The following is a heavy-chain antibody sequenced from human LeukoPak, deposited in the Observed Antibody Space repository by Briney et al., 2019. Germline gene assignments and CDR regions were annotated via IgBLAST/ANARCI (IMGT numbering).Heavy chain of an antibody. J-gene: IGHJ5*02. CDR1: GFTFSSYA. CDR3: AKDLRASYPILTSPGT. D-gene: IGHD3-9*01. CDR2: ISGSGGST. V-gene: IGHV3-23*01. Sequence: GGSLRLSCAASGFTFSSYAMSWVRQAPGKGLEWVSAISGSGGSTYYADSVKGRLTISRDNSKNTLYLQMNSLRAEDTAVYYCAKDLRASYPILTSPGTWGQGTLVTVSS.